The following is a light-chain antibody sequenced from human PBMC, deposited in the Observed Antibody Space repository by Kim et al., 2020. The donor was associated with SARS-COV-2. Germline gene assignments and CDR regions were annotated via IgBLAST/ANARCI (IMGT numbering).Light chain of an antibody. V-gene: IGLV2-14*03. CDR3: SSYTSSSTNV. Sequence: GQSTPISCAGTSSDVGGYNYGSWYQQHPGKAPKLMIYDVSNRPSGVSNRFSGSKSGNTASLTISGLQAEDEADYYCSSYTSSSTNVFGTGTKVTVL. CDR2: DVS. J-gene: IGLJ1*01. CDR1: SSDVGGYNY.